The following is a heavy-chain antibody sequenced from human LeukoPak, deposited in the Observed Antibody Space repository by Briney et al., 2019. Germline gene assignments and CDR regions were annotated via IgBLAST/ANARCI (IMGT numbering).Heavy chain of an antibody. Sequence: PSETLSLTCAVYGGSFSGYYWSWIRQPPGKGLEWIGEINHSGSTNYNPSLKSRVTISVDTSKNQFSLKLSSVTAADTAVYYYARGHNPFWSGYYDYWGQGTLVTVSS. V-gene: IGHV4-34*01. CDR2: INHSGST. CDR3: ARGHNPFWSGYYDY. J-gene: IGHJ4*02. D-gene: IGHD3-3*01. CDR1: GGSFSGYY.